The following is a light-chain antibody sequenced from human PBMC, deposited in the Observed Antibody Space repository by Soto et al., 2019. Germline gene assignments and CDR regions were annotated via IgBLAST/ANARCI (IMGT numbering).Light chain of an antibody. Sequence: AIQMTQSPSSLSASVGDRVTITCRASQGIRVDLGWHQVKPGKAPKLLIYTASNLQSGVPSRFSGSGSGTDFTLTINSLQPEDFATYYCLQEYNYPLTFGGGTRVEIK. CDR2: TAS. J-gene: IGKJ4*01. CDR3: LQEYNYPLT. CDR1: QGIRVD. V-gene: IGKV1-6*01.